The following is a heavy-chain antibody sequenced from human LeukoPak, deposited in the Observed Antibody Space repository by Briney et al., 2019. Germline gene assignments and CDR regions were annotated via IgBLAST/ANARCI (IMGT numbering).Heavy chain of an antibody. CDR3: ARDGVRGVIPYYFDY. J-gene: IGHJ4*02. V-gene: IGHV3-48*03. CDR1: GFTFSSYE. Sequence: GGSLRLSCAASGFTFSSYEMNWVRQAPGKGLEWVSYISSSGSTIYYADSVKGRFTISRDNAKNSLYLQMNSLRAEDTAVYYCARDGVRGVIPYYFDYWGQGTLVTVSS. CDR2: ISSSGSTI. D-gene: IGHD3-10*01.